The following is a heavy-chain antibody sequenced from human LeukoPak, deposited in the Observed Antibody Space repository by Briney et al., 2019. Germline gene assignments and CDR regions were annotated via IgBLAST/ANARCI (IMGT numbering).Heavy chain of an antibody. CDR2: IKQDGSEK. Sequence: GSLRLSCAASGFTFSRYWMSLVRQAPGKGLEWVANIKQDGSEKYYVGSVKGRFTISRDNAKNELYLQMNSLRDDDTAVYYCARVARDSSSWHRASDIWGQGTMVTVSS. D-gene: IGHD6-13*01. CDR1: GFTFSRYW. CDR3: ARVARDSSSWHRASDI. V-gene: IGHV3-7*05. J-gene: IGHJ3*02.